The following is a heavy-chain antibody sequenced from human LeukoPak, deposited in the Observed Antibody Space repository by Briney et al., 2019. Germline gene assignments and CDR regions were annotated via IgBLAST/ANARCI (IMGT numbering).Heavy chain of an antibody. CDR1: GGSYSGHY. CDR2: IHYTGAT. CDR3: ARGVLSIYYFDI. V-gene: IGHV4-34*01. D-gene: IGHD3-10*01. Sequence: SETLSLTRAVSGGSYSGHYWGWIRQSPGKGLEWIGEIHYTGATSYNPSVKSRATISGDTSKNRFSLRLTSVTAADTAVYYCARGVLSIYYFDIWGQGSLVTVSS. J-gene: IGHJ3*02.